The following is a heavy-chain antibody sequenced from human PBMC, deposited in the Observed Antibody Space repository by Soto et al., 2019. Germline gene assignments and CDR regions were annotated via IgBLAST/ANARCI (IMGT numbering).Heavy chain of an antibody. Sequence: GGSLRLFCAASGFTFSSYAMSWVRQAPGKGLEWVSAISGSGGSTYYADSVKGRFTISRDNSKNTLYLQMNSLRTEDTAVYYCAKENTMIVVVTDYDYWGQGTLVTVSS. CDR1: GFTFSSYA. J-gene: IGHJ4*02. D-gene: IGHD3-22*01. CDR2: ISGSGGST. V-gene: IGHV3-23*01. CDR3: AKENTMIVVVTDYDY.